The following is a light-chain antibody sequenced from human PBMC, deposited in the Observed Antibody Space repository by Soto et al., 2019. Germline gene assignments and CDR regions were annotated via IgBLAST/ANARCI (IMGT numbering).Light chain of an antibody. CDR1: QDIRIY. CDR2: SAS. Sequence: DIQLTQSPSSLSASVGDTVTITCRASQDIRIYLAWFQQKPGKAPQSLIYSASSLQSGVPSKFRGSSSGTDFTLTMNHLQPEDFATSYCQQYRRYPLTFGGGTKEEMK. J-gene: IGKJ4*01. CDR3: QQYRRYPLT. V-gene: IGKV1-16*02.